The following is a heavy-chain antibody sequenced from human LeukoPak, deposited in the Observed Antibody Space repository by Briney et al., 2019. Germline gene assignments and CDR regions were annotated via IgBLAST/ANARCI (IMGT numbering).Heavy chain of an antibody. V-gene: IGHV1-2*02. D-gene: IGHD5-12*01. J-gene: IGHJ3*02. CDR2: INPNSGGT. CDR3: AEGSGSNDAFDI. Sequence: ASVKVSCKASGYTFTGYYMHWVRQAPGQGLEGMGWINPNSGGTNYAQKFQGRVTMTRDTSISTAYMELSRLRSDDTAVYYCAEGSGSNDAFDIWGQGTMVTVSS. CDR1: GYTFTGYY.